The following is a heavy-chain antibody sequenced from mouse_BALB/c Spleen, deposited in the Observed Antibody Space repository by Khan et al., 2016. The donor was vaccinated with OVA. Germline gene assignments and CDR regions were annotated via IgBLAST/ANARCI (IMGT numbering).Heavy chain of an antibody. D-gene: IGHD1-1*01. CDR3: ARIKKIVATYFDY. V-gene: IGHV1S81*02. CDR2: TNPTNGRT. J-gene: IGHJ2*01. Sequence: QVQLKQSGAELVKAGASVKMSCKASGYTFTSYWMHWVKQRLGQGLEWFAETNPTNGRTYYNEKFKNKATLTVDKSSSTAYMLLSGPTFEDSAVYYCARIKKIVATYFDYWGQGTTLTVSS. CDR1: GYTFTSYW.